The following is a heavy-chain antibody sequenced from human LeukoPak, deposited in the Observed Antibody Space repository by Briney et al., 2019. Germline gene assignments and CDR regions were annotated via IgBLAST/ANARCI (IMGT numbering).Heavy chain of an antibody. D-gene: IGHD6-13*01. J-gene: IGHJ4*02. Sequence: GGSLRLSCAASGFTFSSYAAHWVRQAPGKGLEWVAVISYDGSNKYYADSVKGRFTISRDNSKNTLYLQMNSLRAEDTAVYYCAKDGGLAAAGPNYWGQGTLVTVSS. CDR2: ISYDGSNK. CDR1: GFTFSSYA. CDR3: AKDGGLAAAGPNY. V-gene: IGHV3-30*18.